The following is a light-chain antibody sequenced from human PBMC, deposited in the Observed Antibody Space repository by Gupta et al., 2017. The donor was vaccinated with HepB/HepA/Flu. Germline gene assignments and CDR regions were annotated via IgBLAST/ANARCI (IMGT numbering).Light chain of an antibody. J-gene: IGLJ1*01. CDR3: NSYTSSDSYM. V-gene: IGLV2-14*03. CDR2: DVS. Sequence: QSALTQPASMSGSPEQSITISCTGTSNDVGDYNYVSWYQQHPGKAPKLMIYDVSNRPSGVSNRFSGSNSGNTASLTISGLQAEDEADYYCNSYTSSDSYMFGTGTKVTVL. CDR1: SNDVGDYNY.